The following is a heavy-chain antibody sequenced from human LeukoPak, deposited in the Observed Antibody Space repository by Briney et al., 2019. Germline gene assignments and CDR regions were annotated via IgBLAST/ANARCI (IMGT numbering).Heavy chain of an antibody. D-gene: IGHD3-16*01. CDR2: VKPDGSDK. Sequence: PGGSLRLSCVASGFTFSIYWMSWVRQAPGKGLEWVANVKPDGSDKSYVDSVKGRFTISRDNAKNSLYLQMNSLRAEDTAVYYCTRAYSYAYYWGQGTLVTVSS. CDR1: GFTFSIYW. J-gene: IGHJ4*02. V-gene: IGHV3-7*05. CDR3: TRAYSYAYY.